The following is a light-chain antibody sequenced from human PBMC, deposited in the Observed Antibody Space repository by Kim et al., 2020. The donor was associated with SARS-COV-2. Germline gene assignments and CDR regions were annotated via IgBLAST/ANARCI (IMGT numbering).Light chain of an antibody. CDR1: QSVSSN. Sequence: VSPGESATLSVTARQSVSSNLPWYQQTPGQAPRLLISAASTRATGIPVRFIGGGSGTDFTLTISSLQSEDFAVYYCQQYDKWPRTFGQGTKVDIK. V-gene: IGKV3-15*01. J-gene: IGKJ1*01. CDR2: AAS. CDR3: QQYDKWPRT.